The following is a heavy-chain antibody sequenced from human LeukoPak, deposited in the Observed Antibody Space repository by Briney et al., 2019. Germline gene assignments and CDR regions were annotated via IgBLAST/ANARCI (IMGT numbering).Heavy chain of an antibody. Sequence: PSETLSLTCAVSGVSFDDYYWSWVRQTPGKGLEWIGEINHSGYTNDSPSLKSRVTLSIDTSRKQFSLNLRSVTVANTGIYYCTRMTAGHDYWGQGTLVTVSS. CDR2: INHSGYT. D-gene: IGHD2-21*02. J-gene: IGHJ4*02. CDR3: TRMTAGHDY. V-gene: IGHV4-34*01. CDR1: GVSFDDYY.